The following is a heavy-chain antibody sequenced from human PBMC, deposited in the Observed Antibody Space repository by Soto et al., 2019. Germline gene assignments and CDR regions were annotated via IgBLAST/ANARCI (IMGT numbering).Heavy chain of an antibody. J-gene: IGHJ6*02. CDR1: GYTFTSYD. Sequence: ASVKVSCKASGYTFTSYDINWVRQATGQGLEWMGWMNPNSGNTGYAQKFQGRVTMTRNTSISTAYMELRSLRSDDTAVYYCARESIRGGSYYFYYYGMDVWGQGTTVTVSS. CDR3: ARESIRGGSYYFYYYGMDV. D-gene: IGHD1-26*01. V-gene: IGHV1-8*01. CDR2: MNPNSGNT.